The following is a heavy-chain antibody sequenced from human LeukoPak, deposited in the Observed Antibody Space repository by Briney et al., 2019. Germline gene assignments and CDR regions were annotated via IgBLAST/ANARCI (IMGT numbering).Heavy chain of an antibody. CDR2: INPNSGGT. D-gene: IGHD2-15*01. J-gene: IGHJ3*02. V-gene: IGHV1-2*06. CDR1: GYTFTGYY. CDR3: AGSRLGYCSGGSCYSGAI. Sequence: GASVKVSCKASGYTFTGYYMHWVRQAPGQGLEWMGQINPNSGGTNYAQKFQGRVTMTRDTSISTAYMELSRLRSDDTAVYYCAGSRLGYCSGGSCYSGAIWGQGTMVTVSS.